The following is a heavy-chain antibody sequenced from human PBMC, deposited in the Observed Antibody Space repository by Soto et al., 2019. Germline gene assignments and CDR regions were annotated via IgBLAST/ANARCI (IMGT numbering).Heavy chain of an antibody. CDR2: INHSGNT. Sequence: SETLSLTCAVYGGSFSGYYWSWIRQPPGKGLEWIGEINHSGNTNYKSSLKSRVTISIDTSKNQFYLKLSSVTAADTAMYYCALNEEREGGTIRFDPWGQGTLVTVSS. V-gene: IGHV4-34*01. CDR1: GGSFSGYY. D-gene: IGHD1-1*01. J-gene: IGHJ5*02. CDR3: ALNEEREGGTIRFDP.